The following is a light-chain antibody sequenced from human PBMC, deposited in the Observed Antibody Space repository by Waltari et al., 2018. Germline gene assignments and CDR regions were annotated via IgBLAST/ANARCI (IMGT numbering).Light chain of an antibody. CDR3: QQSYNAPRT. CDR1: QSISTY. V-gene: IGKV1-39*01. Sequence: DIQMTQSPSSLSASVGDRVTITCRASQSISTYLNWYQQKPGKAPNLMIYVASTLQSGVPSRFSGSGSETDFTLTISSLQPEDFATYYCQQSYNAPRTFGLGTKVDIK. J-gene: IGKJ3*01. CDR2: VAS.